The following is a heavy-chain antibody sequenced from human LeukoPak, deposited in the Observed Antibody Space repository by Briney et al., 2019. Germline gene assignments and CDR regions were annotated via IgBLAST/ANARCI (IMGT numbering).Heavy chain of an antibody. CDR3: ARDSPLWFGESHYYYYGMDV. CDR1: GYTFTSYG. J-gene: IGHJ6*02. V-gene: IGHV1-18*01. Sequence: ASVKVSCKASGYTFTSYGISWVRQAPGQGLEWMGWISAYNGNTNYAQKLQGRVTMTTDTSTSTAYMELRSLRSDDTAVYYCARDSPLWFGESHYYYYGMDVWGQGTTVTVSS. CDR2: ISAYNGNT. D-gene: IGHD3-10*01.